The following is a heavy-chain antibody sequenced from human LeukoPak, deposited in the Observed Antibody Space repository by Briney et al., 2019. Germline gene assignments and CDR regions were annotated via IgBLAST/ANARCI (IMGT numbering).Heavy chain of an antibody. CDR2: IYSGGST. J-gene: IGHJ3*02. D-gene: IGHD1-26*01. CDR3: ARGSGGATYDAFDI. CDR1: AFTVSRDY. Sequence: PGGSLRLSCAASAFTVSRDYMSWVRQAPGKGLEWVSVIYSGGSTYYADSVKGRFTISRDNSKNTLYLQMNSLRAEDTAVYYCARGSGGATYDAFDIWGQGTMVTVSS. V-gene: IGHV3-53*01.